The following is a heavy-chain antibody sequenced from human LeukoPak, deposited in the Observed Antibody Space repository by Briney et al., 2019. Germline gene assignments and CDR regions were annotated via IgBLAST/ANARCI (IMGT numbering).Heavy chain of an antibody. CDR3: ARGGRHTGLFGY. J-gene: IGHJ4*02. CDR2: INHSGST. Sequence: SETLSPTCAGYGGSFSGYFWSWIRQPPGKGLEWIGEINHSGSTNYNPSLKSRVTISVDTSKNQFSLKLSSVTAADTAVYYCARGGRHTGLFGYWGQGTLVTVSS. V-gene: IGHV4-34*01. D-gene: IGHD3-22*01. CDR1: GGSFSGYF.